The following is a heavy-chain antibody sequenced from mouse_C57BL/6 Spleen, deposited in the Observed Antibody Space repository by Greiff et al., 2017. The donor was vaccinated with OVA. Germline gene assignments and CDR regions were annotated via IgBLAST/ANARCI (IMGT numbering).Heavy chain of an antibody. Sequence: VKLMESGAELVRPGTSVKMSCKASGYTFTNYWIGWAKQRPGHGLEWIGDIYPGGGYTNYNEKFKGKATLTADKSSSTAYMQFSSLTSEDSAIYYCARRGHGYDGGFAYWGQGTLVTVSA. D-gene: IGHD2-2*01. CDR1: GYTFTNYW. J-gene: IGHJ3*01. CDR2: IYPGGGYT. V-gene: IGHV1-63*01. CDR3: ARRGHGYDGGFAY.